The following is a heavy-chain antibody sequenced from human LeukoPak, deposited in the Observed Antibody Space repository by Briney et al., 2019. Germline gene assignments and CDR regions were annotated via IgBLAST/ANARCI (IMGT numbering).Heavy chain of an antibody. CDR1: GDSVSSNSAA. CDR3: ARGLYDFWSGYYGRHYYYYYMDV. V-gene: IGHV6-1*01. J-gene: IGHJ6*03. D-gene: IGHD3-3*01. Sequence: SQTLSLTCDISGDSVSSNSAAWNWIRQSPSRGLEWLGRTYYRSKWYNDYAVSVKSRITINPDTSKNQFSLQLNSVTPEDTAVYYCARGLYDFWSGYYGRHYYYYYMDVWGKGTTVTVSS. CDR2: TYYRSKWYN.